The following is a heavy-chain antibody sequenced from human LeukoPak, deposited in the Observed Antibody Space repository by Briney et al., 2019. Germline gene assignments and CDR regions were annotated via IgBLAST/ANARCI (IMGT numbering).Heavy chain of an antibody. CDR2: IYYSGST. V-gene: IGHV4-59*01. CDR3: ARDGYNRRAFDI. Sequence: SETLSLTCTVSGGSISSYYWSWIRQPPGKGLEWIGYIYYSGSTNYNPSLKRRVTISVDTSKNQFSLKLSSVTAADTAVYYCARDGYNRRAFDIWGQGTMVTVSS. D-gene: IGHD5-24*01. J-gene: IGHJ3*02. CDR1: GGSISSYY.